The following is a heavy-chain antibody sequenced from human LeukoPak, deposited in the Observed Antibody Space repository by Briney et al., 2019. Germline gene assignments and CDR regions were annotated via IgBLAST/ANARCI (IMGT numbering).Heavy chain of an antibody. CDR2: ISGSGGST. CDR1: GFTFSSYA. J-gene: IGHJ2*01. D-gene: IGHD2-2*01. CDR3: AKGYCSSTSCHGSYWYFDL. V-gene: IGHV3-23*01. Sequence: PGGSLRLSCAASGFTFSSYAMSWVRQAPGKGLEWVLDISGSGGSTYYADSVRGRFTISRDNSKNTLYLQMNSLRAEGTAVYYCAKGYCSSTSCHGSYWYFDLWGRGALVTVSS.